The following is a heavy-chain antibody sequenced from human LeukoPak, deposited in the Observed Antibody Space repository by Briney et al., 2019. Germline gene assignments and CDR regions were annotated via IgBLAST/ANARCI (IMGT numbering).Heavy chain of an antibody. CDR2: ISSSGSTI. Sequence: GGSLRLSCAASGFTFSSYEMNWVRQAPGKGLEWVSYISSSGSTIYYADSVKGRFTISRDNAKNSLYLQMNSLRAEDTAVYYCAGGPFASGSYSLYGYGSVFDYWGQGTLVTVSS. CDR1: GFTFSSYE. D-gene: IGHD3-10*01. V-gene: IGHV3-48*03. J-gene: IGHJ4*02. CDR3: AGGPFASGSYSLYGYGSVFDY.